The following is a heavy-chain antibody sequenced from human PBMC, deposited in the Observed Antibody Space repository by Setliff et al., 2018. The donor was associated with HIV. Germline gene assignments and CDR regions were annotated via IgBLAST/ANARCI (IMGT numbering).Heavy chain of an antibody. CDR1: GFAFSTYA. Sequence: GGSLRLSCAASGFAFSTYAMSWVRQAPGKGLEWVSRIKPDGSSITYADSVKGRFTISRDNAKNTVHLQMSSLRADDTAVYYCARDPPTAGWYFDLWGRGTLVTVSS. D-gene: IGHD6-19*01. CDR3: ARDPPTAGWYFDL. V-gene: IGHV3-74*01. CDR2: IKPDGSSI. J-gene: IGHJ2*01.